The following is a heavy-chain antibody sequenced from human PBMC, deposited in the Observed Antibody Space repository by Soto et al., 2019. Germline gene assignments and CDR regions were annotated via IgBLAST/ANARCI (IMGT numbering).Heavy chain of an antibody. D-gene: IGHD6-13*01. CDR3: ARVPPLAAAGRGYYYGMDV. Sequence: GGSLRLSCAASGFTFGSYSMNWVRQAPGKGLEWVSSISSSSSYIYYADSVKGRFTISRDNAKNSLYLQMNSLRAEDTAVYYCARVPPLAAAGRGYYYGMDVWGQGTTVTVSS. V-gene: IGHV3-21*01. CDR2: ISSSSSYI. CDR1: GFTFGSYS. J-gene: IGHJ6*02.